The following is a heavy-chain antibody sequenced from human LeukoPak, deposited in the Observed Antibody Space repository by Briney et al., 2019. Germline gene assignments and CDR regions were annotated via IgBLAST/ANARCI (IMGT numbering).Heavy chain of an antibody. J-gene: IGHJ4*02. CDR1: GYTLTESS. CDR3: ATYGDLRALFDY. CDR2: FDPEDGET. Sequence: ASVKVSCKVSGYTLTESSMHWVRQAPGKGLEWMGGFDPEDGETIYAQKFQGRVTMTEDTSTDTAYMELSSLRSEDTAVYYCATYGDLRALFDYWGQGTLVTVSS. D-gene: IGHD3-10*01. V-gene: IGHV1-24*01.